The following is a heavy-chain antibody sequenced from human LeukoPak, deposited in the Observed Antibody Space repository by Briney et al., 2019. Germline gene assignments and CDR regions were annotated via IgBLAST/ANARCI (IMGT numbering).Heavy chain of an antibody. CDR1: GFTFSSYA. Sequence: GGSLRLSCAASGFTFSSYAMHWVRQAPGKGLEYVSAISSNGGSTYYANSVKGRFTISRDNSKNTLYLQMGSLRAEDMAVYYCARDPSGYCSGGSCFYFDYWGQGTLVTVSS. CDR2: ISSNGGST. D-gene: IGHD2-15*01. CDR3: ARDPSGYCSGGSCFYFDY. V-gene: IGHV3-64*01. J-gene: IGHJ4*02.